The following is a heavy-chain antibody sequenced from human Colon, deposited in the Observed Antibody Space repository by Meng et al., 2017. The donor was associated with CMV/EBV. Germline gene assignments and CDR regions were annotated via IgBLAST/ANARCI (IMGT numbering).Heavy chain of an antibody. V-gene: IGHV1-8*01. CDR1: GYTFSTYD. J-gene: IGHJ5*02. CDR3: ARDLRGGYQGMGEFRNNWFDP. Sequence: ASVKISCNASGYTFSTYDINWVRQATGQGLEWMGWMNPNSGNTGYAQKFQGRVTMTRNTSISTAYMELSDLRSEDTAVYYCARDLRGGYQGMGEFRNNWFDPWGQGTLVTVSS. D-gene: IGHD3-16*01. CDR2: MNPNSGNT.